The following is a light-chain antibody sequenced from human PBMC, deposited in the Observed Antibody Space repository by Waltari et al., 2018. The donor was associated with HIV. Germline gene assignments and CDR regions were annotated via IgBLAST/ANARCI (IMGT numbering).Light chain of an antibody. CDR2: EVN. CDR1: SSDVGGYNY. Sequence: QSALTQPASVSGSPGQSITISCTGTSSDVGGYNYVSWYQQHPDKAPKLVIFEVNKRPSGVSNRFSGSKSGNTASLTIPGLQAEDEADYYCSSYTSSRTLVFGGGTKLTVL. CDR3: SSYTSSRTLV. J-gene: IGLJ3*02. V-gene: IGLV2-14*01.